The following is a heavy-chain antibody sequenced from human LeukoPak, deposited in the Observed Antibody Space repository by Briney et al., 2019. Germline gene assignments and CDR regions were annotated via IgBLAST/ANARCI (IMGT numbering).Heavy chain of an antibody. CDR2: INHSGST. D-gene: IGHD2-8*01. J-gene: IGHJ6*02. CDR1: GGSFSGYY. V-gene: IGHV4-34*01. Sequence: MSSETLSLTCAVYGGSFSGYYWSWIRQPPGKGLEWIGEINHSGSTNYNPSLKSRVTISVDTSKNQFSLKLSSVTAADTAVYYCARGLWVYPSLYYGMDVWGQGTTVTVSS. CDR3: ARGLWVYPSLYYGMDV.